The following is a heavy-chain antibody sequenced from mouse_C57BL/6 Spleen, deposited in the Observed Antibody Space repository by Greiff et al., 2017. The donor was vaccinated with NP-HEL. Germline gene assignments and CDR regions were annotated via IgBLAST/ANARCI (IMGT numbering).Heavy chain of an antibody. J-gene: IGHJ3*01. CDR3: ARRGFDYGSSYGFAY. V-gene: IGHV1-55*01. CDR1: GYTFTSYW. CDR2: IYPGSGST. Sequence: QVQLQQPGAELVKPGASVKMSCKASGYTFTSYWITWVKQRPGQGLEWIGDIYPGSGSTNYNEKFKGKATLTVDTSSSTAYMQLSSLTSEDSAVYYCARRGFDYGSSYGFAYWGQGTLVTVSA. D-gene: IGHD1-1*01.